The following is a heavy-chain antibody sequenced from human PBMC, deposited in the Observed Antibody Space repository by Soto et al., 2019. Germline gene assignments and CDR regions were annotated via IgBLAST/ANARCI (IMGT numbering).Heavy chain of an antibody. Sequence: QVQLQESGPGLVKPSQTLSLTCTVSGGPISSGGYYWSWIRQHPGKGLDWIAYIYYSGSTYYNPSLKSRVTISVDTSKNQFSLRLRSVTAADTALYYCARVMAAGGDYNYFGMDVWGQGTTVTVSS. V-gene: IGHV4-31*03. J-gene: IGHJ6*02. CDR3: ARVMAAGGDYNYFGMDV. CDR1: GGPISSGGYY. D-gene: IGHD4-17*01. CDR2: IYYSGST.